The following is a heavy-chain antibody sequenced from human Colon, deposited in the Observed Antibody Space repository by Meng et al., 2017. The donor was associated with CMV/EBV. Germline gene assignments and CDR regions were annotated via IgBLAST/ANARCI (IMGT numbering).Heavy chain of an antibody. D-gene: IGHD6-13*01. J-gene: IGHJ4*02. V-gene: IGHV4-39*07. CDR1: GGSISISSYY. CDR2: IYYSGST. Sequence: QLQGSCPVLLEPSGTLSLTCTVSGGSISISSYYWGWIRQPPGKGLEWIGSIYYSGSTYYNPSLKSRVSISVDTSKNQFSLKLSSVTAADTAVYYCARAAAAGEYYFDYWGQGTLVTVSS. CDR3: ARAAAAGEYYFDY.